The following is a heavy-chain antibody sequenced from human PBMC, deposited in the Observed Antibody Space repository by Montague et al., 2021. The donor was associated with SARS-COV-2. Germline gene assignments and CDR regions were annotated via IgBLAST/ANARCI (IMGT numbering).Heavy chain of an antibody. Sequence: SETLSLTCTVSGGSISSSSYYWDWIRQPPGKGLEWIGSIYYSGSTYYNPSLKSRVTTSVDTSKSQFSLKLSSVTAADTAVYYCASPTYYYDSSGSDAFDIWGQGTMVTVSS. CDR3: ASPTYYYDSSGSDAFDI. CDR2: IYYSGST. V-gene: IGHV4-39*01. D-gene: IGHD3-22*01. J-gene: IGHJ3*02. CDR1: GGSISSSSYY.